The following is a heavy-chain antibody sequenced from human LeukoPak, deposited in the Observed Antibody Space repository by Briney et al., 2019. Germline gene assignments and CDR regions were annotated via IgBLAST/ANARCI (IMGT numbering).Heavy chain of an antibody. CDR3: ASSLAVAAWFDP. CDR1: GFTFSDYY. J-gene: IGHJ5*02. V-gene: IGHV3-11*04. D-gene: IGHD6-19*01. Sequence: GGSLRLSCAASGFTFSDYYMSWIRQAPGKGLEWVSYISSSGSTIYYADSVKGRFTISRDNAKKSLYLQMNSLRAEDTAVYYCASSLAVAAWFDPWGQGTLVTVSS. CDR2: ISSSGSTI.